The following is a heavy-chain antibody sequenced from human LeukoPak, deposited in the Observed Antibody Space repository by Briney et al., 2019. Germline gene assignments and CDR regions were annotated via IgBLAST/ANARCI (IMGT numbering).Heavy chain of an antibody. CDR2: IYYSGST. CDR3: ARDRGYSYMRAFDI. J-gene: IGHJ3*02. Sequence: PSETLSLTCTVSGGSISSYYWSWIRQPPGKGLEWIGYIYYSGSTNYNPSLKSRVTISVDTSKNHFSLKLSSVTAADTAVYYCARDRGYSYMRAFDIWGQGTMVTVSS. CDR1: GGSISSYY. V-gene: IGHV4-59*12. D-gene: IGHD5-18*01.